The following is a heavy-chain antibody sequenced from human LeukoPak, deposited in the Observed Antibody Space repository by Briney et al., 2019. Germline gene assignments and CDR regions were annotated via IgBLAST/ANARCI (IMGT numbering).Heavy chain of an antibody. D-gene: IGHD3-10*01. V-gene: IGHV1-2*02. CDR3: ARNYYGSGSYPNPPHF. Sequence: ASVKVSCKASGYTFTGYYMHWVRQAPGQGLEWLGWINPNSGGTNYVQKFQGRVTMTRDTSISTAYMELSRLRSDDTAVYYCARNYYGSGSYPNPPHFWGQGTPVTVSS. CDR2: INPNSGGT. J-gene: IGHJ4*02. CDR1: GYTFTGYY.